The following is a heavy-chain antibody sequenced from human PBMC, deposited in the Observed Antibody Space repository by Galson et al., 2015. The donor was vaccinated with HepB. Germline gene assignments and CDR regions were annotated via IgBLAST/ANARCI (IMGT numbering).Heavy chain of an antibody. V-gene: IGHV3-21*01. J-gene: IGHJ4*02. D-gene: IGHD4-17*01. CDR2: ISSTGSYI. CDR1: GFTFSSYS. Sequence: SLRLSCAASGFTFSSYSMNWVRQAPGKGLEWVSSISSTGSYIYYADSMKGRFTVSRDNAMNSLYLLMNSLRVEDTAVYYCARETHQNDYGDYFDYWGQGTLVTVSS. CDR3: ARETHQNDYGDYFDY.